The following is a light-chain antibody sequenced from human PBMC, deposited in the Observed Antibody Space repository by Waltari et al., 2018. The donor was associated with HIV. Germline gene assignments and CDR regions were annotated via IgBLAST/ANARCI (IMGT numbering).Light chain of an antibody. CDR1: QSISSN. Sequence: EIAIAQATATLAVSPGERATLSCRASQSISSNLAWYQQKPGQAPRPLIYRASSRATGIPARFSGSRSGTEFTLTISNVQSEDFALYYCQQYNNFPLTFGGGTKVEIK. J-gene: IGKJ4*01. V-gene: IGKV3-15*01. CDR3: QQYNNFPLT. CDR2: RAS.